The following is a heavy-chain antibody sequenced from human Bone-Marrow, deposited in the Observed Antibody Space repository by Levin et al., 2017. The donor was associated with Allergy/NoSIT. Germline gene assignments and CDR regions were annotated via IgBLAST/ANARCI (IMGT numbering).Heavy chain of an antibody. V-gene: IGHV1-3*01. CDR2: INADNGNT. CDR3: ARDSGSYSARGYMDV. J-gene: IGHJ6*03. Sequence: GASVKVSCKASGYTFSSYAMHWVRQAPGQRLEWMGWINADNGNTKYSQKLQGRLTINRDTSASTAYMELSSLRFEDTAMYYCARDSGSYSARGYMDVWGKGTTVTVSS. CDR1: GYTFSSYA. D-gene: IGHD1-26*01.